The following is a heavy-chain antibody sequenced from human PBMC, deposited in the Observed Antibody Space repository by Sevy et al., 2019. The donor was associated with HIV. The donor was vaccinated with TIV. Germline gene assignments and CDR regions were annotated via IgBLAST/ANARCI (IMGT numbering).Heavy chain of an antibody. D-gene: IGHD1-1*01. Sequence: SETLSLTCTVSGDSIDSNYWNWIRQPPGKGLEWIGYLYYSGVTNYNPSLKSRATISVDTSKNQFSLKLRSVTAADTAVYYCARAPTAPNGMDVWGQGTTVTVSS. V-gene: IGHV4-59*01. CDR3: ARAPTAPNGMDV. CDR1: GDSIDSNY. J-gene: IGHJ6*02. CDR2: LYYSGVT.